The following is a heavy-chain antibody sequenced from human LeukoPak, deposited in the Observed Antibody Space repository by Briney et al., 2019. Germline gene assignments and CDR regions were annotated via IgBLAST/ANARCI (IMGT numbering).Heavy chain of an antibody. CDR2: IYYSGST. V-gene: IGHV4-39*01. Sequence: SETLSLTCTVSGGSISSSSYYWGWIRQPPGKGLEWIGSIYYSGSTYYNPSLKSRVTISVDTSKNQFSLKLSSVTAADTAVYYCARLRGDRAVDYWGQGTLVTVFS. CDR1: GGSISSSSYY. D-gene: IGHD3-3*01. J-gene: IGHJ4*02. CDR3: ARLRGDRAVDY.